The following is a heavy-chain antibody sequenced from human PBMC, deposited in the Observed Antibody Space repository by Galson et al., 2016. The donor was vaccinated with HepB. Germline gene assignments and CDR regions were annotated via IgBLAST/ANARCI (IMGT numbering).Heavy chain of an antibody. CDR3: AHGLTEVFEEFVYYYAIDV. Sequence: PALVKPTQTLTLTCSFSGFSLVTSGIGVGWFRQPPGKALEWVALLYWDDEKRYSPSLESRITITKDTSKNKVVLTMTNMDFVETATYYCAHGLTEVFEEFVYYYAIDVWGPGTTVTVSS. V-gene: IGHV2-5*02. CDR1: GFSLVTSGIG. CDR2: LYWDDEK. J-gene: IGHJ6*02. D-gene: IGHD3-10*02.